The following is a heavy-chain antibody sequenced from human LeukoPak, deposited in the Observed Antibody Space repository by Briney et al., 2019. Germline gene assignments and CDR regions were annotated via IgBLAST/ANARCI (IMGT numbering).Heavy chain of an antibody. Sequence: GGSLRLSCAASGFIFSSSAMNWVRQAPGKGLEWVSSINNDGSYIYYAGSVKGRFTISRDNAKNSLYLRLNSLRVEDTAVYYCARCYASGSYGIDYWGQGTLVTVSS. CDR2: INNDGSYI. CDR3: ARCYASGSYGIDY. J-gene: IGHJ4*02. D-gene: IGHD3-10*01. CDR1: GFIFSSSA. V-gene: IGHV3-21*01.